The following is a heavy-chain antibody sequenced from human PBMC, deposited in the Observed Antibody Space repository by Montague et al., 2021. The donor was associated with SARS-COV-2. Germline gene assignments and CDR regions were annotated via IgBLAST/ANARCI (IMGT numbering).Heavy chain of an antibody. CDR3: ARQLGYYYGMDV. CDR1: GFTFSSYG. D-gene: IGHD3-10*01. J-gene: IGHJ6*02. Sequence: SLRLSCAASGFTFSSYGMHWVRQAPGKGLEWVAVIWYDGSNRYYADPGKGRFTISRDNSKNTLYLQMNSLRAEDTAVYYCARQLGYYYGMDVWGQGTTVTVSS. CDR2: IWYDGSNR. V-gene: IGHV3-33*01.